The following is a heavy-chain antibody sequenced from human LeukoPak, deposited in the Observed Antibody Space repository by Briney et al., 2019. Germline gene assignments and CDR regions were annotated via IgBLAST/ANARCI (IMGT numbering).Heavy chain of an antibody. D-gene: IGHD2-2*01. V-gene: IGHV3-23*01. J-gene: IGHJ4*02. Sequence: GGSLRLSCAASGFTFSNYAIHWFRQPPGKGLEWVSIVGGSGVKTYYADSVKGRFTISRDNSKNTVYLQMNSLRAEDTAVYYCAKRGDCSGTCTYDYWGQGTLVTVSS. CDR1: GFTFSNYA. CDR2: VGGSGVKT. CDR3: AKRGDCSGTCTYDY.